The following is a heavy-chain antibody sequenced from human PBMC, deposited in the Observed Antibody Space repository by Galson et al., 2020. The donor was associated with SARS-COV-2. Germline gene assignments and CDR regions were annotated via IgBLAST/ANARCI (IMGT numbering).Heavy chain of an antibody. CDR2: VYRSEST. Sequence: NWWTWVRQAPGKGLEWIGEVYRSESTNSNPSFKSRVTITIDKSKNQFYLKFASVTAADTAVYFCARVGFFSMDVWGKGTTVIVSS. V-gene: IGHV4-4*01. J-gene: IGHJ6*03. CDR1: NW. CDR3: ARVGFFSMDV. D-gene: IGHD3-10*01.